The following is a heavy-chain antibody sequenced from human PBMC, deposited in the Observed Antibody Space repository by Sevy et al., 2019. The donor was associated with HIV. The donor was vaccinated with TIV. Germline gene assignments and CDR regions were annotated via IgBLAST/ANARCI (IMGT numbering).Heavy chain of an antibody. V-gene: IGHV3-11*04. Sequence: GGSLRLSCAASGFTFSDYYMSWIRQAPGKGLEWISYISSSGSAIYYGVSVKGRYTISRDNAKNSLYLQMNSLGAEDTAVYYCARITGWRFDYWGQGTLVTVSS. CDR3: ARITGWRFDY. CDR1: GFTFSDYY. D-gene: IGHD6-19*01. J-gene: IGHJ4*02. CDR2: ISSSGSAI.